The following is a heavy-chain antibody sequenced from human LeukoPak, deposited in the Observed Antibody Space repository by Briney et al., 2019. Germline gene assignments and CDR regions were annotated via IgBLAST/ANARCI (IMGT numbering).Heavy chain of an antibody. CDR1: GFTFSNYF. Sequence: GGSLRLSCAASGFTFSNYFMNWVRQAPGKGLEWVGRIRSKTDGGTTDYAAPVKGRFTISRDDSKNTLYLQMNSLKTEDTAVYFCATGTEQQWLSLDYWGQGTLVTVSS. CDR2: IRSKTDGGTT. J-gene: IGHJ4*02. D-gene: IGHD6-19*01. CDR3: ATGTEQQWLSLDY. V-gene: IGHV3-15*01.